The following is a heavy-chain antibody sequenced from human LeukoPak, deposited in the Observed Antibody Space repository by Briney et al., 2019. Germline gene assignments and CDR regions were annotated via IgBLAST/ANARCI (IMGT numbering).Heavy chain of an antibody. Sequence: SVKVSCKASGGTFSSYAISWVRQAPGQGLEWMGGIIPIFGTAKYAQKFQGRVTITADESASTAYMELSSLRSEDTAVYYCARDSWDYIAMDVWGPGTTVTVSS. J-gene: IGHJ6*02. V-gene: IGHV1-69*01. CDR2: IIPIFGTA. CDR1: GGTFSSYA. D-gene: IGHD1-7*01. CDR3: ARDSWDYIAMDV.